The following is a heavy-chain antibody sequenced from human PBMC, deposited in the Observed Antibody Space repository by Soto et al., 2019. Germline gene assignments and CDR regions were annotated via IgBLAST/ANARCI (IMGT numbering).Heavy chain of an antibody. D-gene: IGHD4-17*01. CDR1: GGPFSNYA. V-gene: IGHV1-69*13. J-gene: IGHJ3*01. Sequence: EASVKVSCKASGGPFSNYAINWVRQAPGQGLEWMGGIIPTFTTGIIPIFGTPTYAQNFQGRVTITADESTSTAYMELRSLRSDDTAVYFCARDDFGDLWRSPDVWGQGTMVTVSS. CDR3: ARDDFGDLWRSPDV. CDR2: IIPTFTTGIIPIFGTP.